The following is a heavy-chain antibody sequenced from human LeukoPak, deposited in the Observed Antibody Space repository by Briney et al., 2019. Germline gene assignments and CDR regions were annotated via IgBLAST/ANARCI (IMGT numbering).Heavy chain of an antibody. Sequence: PSETLSLTCAVYGGSFSGYYWSWIRQPPGKGLEWIGEINRSGSTNYNPSLKSRVTISVDTPKNQFSLKLSSVTAADTAVYYCARPRSGSLDYWGQGTLVTVSS. J-gene: IGHJ4*02. CDR3: ARPRSGSLDY. CDR2: INRSGST. V-gene: IGHV4-34*01. D-gene: IGHD3-10*01. CDR1: GGSFSGYY.